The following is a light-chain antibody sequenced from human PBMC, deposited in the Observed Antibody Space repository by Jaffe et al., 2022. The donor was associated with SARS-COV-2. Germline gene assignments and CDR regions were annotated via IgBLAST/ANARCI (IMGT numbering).Light chain of an antibody. CDR1: SSDIENFNL. CDR2: DDT. J-gene: IGLJ3*02. V-gene: IGLV2-23*02. Sequence: QSALTQPASVSGSPGQSITISCTGASSDIENFNLVSWFQQYPGKAPTLLIYDDTKRPSGVSDRFSASTSDNSASLTISRLQTEDEADYYCCSFAGPTTFVRVFGGGTKLTVL. CDR3: CSFAGPTTFVRV.